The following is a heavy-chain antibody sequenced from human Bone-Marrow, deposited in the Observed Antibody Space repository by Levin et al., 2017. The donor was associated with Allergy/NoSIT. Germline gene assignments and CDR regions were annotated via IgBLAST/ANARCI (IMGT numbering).Heavy chain of an antibody. CDR2: MYYSGST. J-gene: IGHJ6*03. Sequence: SETLSLTCTVSAGSVSSGGYYWTWIRQRPGKGLEWIGYMYYSGSTYYNPSLKSRVTMSVDTSKNQFSLKLSSVTAADTAVYYCARSYYDFWSGYPPPLGYTDVWGKGTTVTVSS. CDR1: AGSVSSGGYY. V-gene: IGHV4-31*03. CDR3: ARSYYDFWSGYPPPLGYTDV. D-gene: IGHD3-3*01.